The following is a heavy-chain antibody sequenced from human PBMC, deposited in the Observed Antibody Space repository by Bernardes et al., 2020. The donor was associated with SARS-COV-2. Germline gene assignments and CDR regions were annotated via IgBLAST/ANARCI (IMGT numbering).Heavy chain of an antibody. Sequence: VSVKVSCKTSGSDFNNYGFTSYGFSWVRQAPGQGLEWMGWITAYNLNTDYAQNFRGRVTMTADTSTSTVYMELRSLRSDDTAMYYCAVNTGNFYYGVDVWGQGTTVTVSS. D-gene: IGHD3-10*01. V-gene: IGHV1-18*04. CDR3: AVNTGNFYYGVDV. J-gene: IGHJ6*02. CDR2: ITAYNLNT. CDR1: GSDFNNYGFTSYG.